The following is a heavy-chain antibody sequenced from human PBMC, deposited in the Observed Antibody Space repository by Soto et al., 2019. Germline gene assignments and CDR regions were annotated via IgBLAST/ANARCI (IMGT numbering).Heavy chain of an antibody. Sequence: GASVKVSCKASGYTFTSYGISWVRQAPGQGLEWMGWISAYNGNTNYAQKLQGRVTMTTDTSTSTAYMELRSLRPDDTAVYYCARVDSSSWYRLNYYYYYGMDVWGQGTTVTVSS. CDR2: ISAYNGNT. CDR3: ARVDSSSWYRLNYYYYYGMDV. CDR1: GYTFTSYG. J-gene: IGHJ6*02. V-gene: IGHV1-18*04. D-gene: IGHD6-13*01.